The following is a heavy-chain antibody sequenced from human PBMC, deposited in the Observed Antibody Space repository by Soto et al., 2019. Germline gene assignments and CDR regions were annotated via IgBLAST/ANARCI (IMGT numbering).Heavy chain of an antibody. CDR2: ISAYNGNT. CDR3: ARVFCSSTSCYNWFDP. V-gene: IGHV1-18*04. J-gene: IGHJ5*02. D-gene: IGHD2-2*01. CDR1: GYTFTSYG. Sequence: EASVKVSCKASGYTFTSYGISWVRQAPGQGLEWMGWISAYNGNTKYAQKLQGRVTMTTDTSTSTAYMELRSLRSDDTAVYYCARVFCSSTSCYNWFDPWGQGTLVTVSS.